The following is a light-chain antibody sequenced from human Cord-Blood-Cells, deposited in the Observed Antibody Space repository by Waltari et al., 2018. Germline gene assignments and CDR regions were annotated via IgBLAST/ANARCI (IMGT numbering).Light chain of an antibody. CDR2: ELS. V-gene: IGLV2-8*01. Sequence: QSALTQPTSASGSPGQSVTISCTGTSSDVGGDNYVSWYQQHPGKPPKLMIYELSNRPPGVPDRFSGSKSGNTASLTVSGLQAEDEADYYCSSYAGSNNFVFGTGTKVTVL. CDR3: SSYAGSNNFV. J-gene: IGLJ1*01. CDR1: SSDVGGDNY.